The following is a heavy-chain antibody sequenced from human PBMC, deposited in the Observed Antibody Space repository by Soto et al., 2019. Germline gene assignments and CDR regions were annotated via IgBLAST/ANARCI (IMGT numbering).Heavy chain of an antibody. D-gene: IGHD3-10*01. CDR1: GGSISSGDYY. J-gene: IGHJ3*02. CDR3: ARDDPAWGSGSYYTRAFDI. Sequence: KPSETLSLTCTVSGGSISSGDYYWSWIRQPPGKGLEWIGYIYYSGSTYYNPSLKSRVTISVDTSKNQFSLKLSSVTAADTAVYYCARDDPAWGSGSYYTRAFDIWGQGTMVTVSS. CDR2: IYYSGST. V-gene: IGHV4-30-4*01.